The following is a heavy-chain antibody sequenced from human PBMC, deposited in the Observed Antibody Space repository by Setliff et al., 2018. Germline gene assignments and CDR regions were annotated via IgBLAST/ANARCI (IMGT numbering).Heavy chain of an antibody. J-gene: IGHJ3*02. V-gene: IGHV4-4*07. D-gene: IGHD1-26*01. CDR1: GGSISNYY. CDR3: ARKGISALSGAFDM. Sequence: SETLSLTCTVSGGSISNYYWSWIRQPAGKGLEWIGRIYTSGSTNYNPSLKSRATMSVDTSKNQFSLKLSSVTAADTAVYYCARKGISALSGAFDMWGQGTMVT. CDR2: IYTSGST.